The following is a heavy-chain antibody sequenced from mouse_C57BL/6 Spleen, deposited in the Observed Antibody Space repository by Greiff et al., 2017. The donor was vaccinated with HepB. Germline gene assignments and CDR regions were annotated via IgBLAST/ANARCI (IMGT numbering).Heavy chain of an antibody. CDR1: GYTFTSYT. CDR2: INPSSGYT. Sequence: QVQLKESGAELARPGASVKMSCKASGYTFTSYTMHWVKQRPGQGLEWIGYINPSSGYTKYNQKFKDKATLTADKSSSTAYMQLSSLTSEDSAVYYCARGDYYGSSFHWGQGTTLTVSS. J-gene: IGHJ2*01. CDR3: ARGDYYGSSFH. D-gene: IGHD1-1*01. V-gene: IGHV1-4*01.